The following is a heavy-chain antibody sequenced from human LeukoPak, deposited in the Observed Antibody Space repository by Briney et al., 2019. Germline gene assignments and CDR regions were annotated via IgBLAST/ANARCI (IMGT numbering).Heavy chain of an antibody. D-gene: IGHD6-13*01. CDR1: GFTFSSYA. CDR3: AKDFAAGGGTVFDY. CDR2: ISGSGGST. Sequence: TGGSLRLSCAASGFTFSSYAMNWVRQAPGKGLEWVSAISGSGGSTYYADSVKGRFTISRDNSKNTLYLQMNSLRAEDTAVYYCAKDFAAGGGTVFDYWGQGTLVTVSS. V-gene: IGHV3-23*01. J-gene: IGHJ4*02.